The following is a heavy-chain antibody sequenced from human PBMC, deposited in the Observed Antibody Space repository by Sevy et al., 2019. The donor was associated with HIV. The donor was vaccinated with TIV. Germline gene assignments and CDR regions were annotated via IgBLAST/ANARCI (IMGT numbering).Heavy chain of an antibody. Sequence: GGSLRLSCAASGFTFTNVWMSWVRQAPGKGLEWVGRIISNTDGATTYYAAPVKGRFTISRDDSKNTLYLQMNSLKTDDTAVYYCTIDPVYFVWGQGTLVTVSS. CDR3: TIDPVYFV. D-gene: IGHD1-26*01. V-gene: IGHV3-15*01. CDR2: IISNTDGATT. CDR1: GFTFTNVW. J-gene: IGHJ4*02.